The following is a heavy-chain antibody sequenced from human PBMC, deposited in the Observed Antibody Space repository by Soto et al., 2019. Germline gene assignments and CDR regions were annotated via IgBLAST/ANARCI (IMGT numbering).Heavy chain of an antibody. CDR1: GGSVYSGGNS. V-gene: IGHV4-30-2*01. CDR2: IYNSGST. CDR3: AGGKDWFAP. Sequence: SESLSLTCAVSGGSVYSGGNSWTWIRQPPGKGLEWIGYIYNSGSTHYNPSLKSRVTISLDRSKNQFSLTLSSVTAADTAMYYCAGGKDWFAPWGQGTLVTVS. J-gene: IGHJ5*02.